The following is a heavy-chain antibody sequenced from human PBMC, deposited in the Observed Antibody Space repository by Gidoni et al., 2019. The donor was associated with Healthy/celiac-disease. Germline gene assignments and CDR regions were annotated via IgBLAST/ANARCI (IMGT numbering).Heavy chain of an antibody. Sequence: QVQLQQWGAGLLKPSETLSLTCAVYGGSFSGYYWSWIRQPPGKGLEWIGEINHSGSTNYNPSLKSRVTISVDTSKNQFSLKLSSVTAADTAVYYCASSWGELLDYWGQGTLVTVSS. CDR1: GGSFSGYY. V-gene: IGHV4-34*01. D-gene: IGHD1-26*01. J-gene: IGHJ4*02. CDR3: ASSWGELLDY. CDR2: INHSGST.